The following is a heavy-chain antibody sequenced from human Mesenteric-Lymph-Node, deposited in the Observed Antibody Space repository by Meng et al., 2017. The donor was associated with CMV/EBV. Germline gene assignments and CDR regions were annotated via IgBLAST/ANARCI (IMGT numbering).Heavy chain of an antibody. J-gene: IGHJ4*02. CDR1: GFTFDDYG. V-gene: IGHV3-7*01. CDR3: ARTDSYGYKYFDY. Sequence: GGSLRLSCAASGFTFDDYGMTWVRQVPGKGLEWVANIKQDGSEKYYVDSVKGRFTISRDNAKNSLYLQMNSLRAEDTAVYYCARTDSYGYKYFDYWGQGTLVTVSS. D-gene: IGHD5-18*01. CDR2: IKQDGSEK.